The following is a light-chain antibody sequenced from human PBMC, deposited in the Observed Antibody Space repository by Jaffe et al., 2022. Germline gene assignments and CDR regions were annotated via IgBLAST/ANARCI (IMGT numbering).Light chain of an antibody. CDR3: QSYDSSLSAYV. V-gene: IGLV1-40*01. CDR1: RFNIGAGYD. J-gene: IGLJ1*01. CDR2: GNT. Sequence: QSVLTQPPSVSGAPGQRVTISCTGSRFNIGAGYDVHWYQQLPGTAPKLLIYGNTNRPSGVPDRFSGSKSGTSASLAITGLQADDEADYYCQSYDSSLSAYVFGTGTKVTVL.